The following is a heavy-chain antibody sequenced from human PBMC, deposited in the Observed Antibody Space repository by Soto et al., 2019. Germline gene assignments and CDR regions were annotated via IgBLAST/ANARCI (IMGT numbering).Heavy chain of an antibody. CDR2: IYWDDDK. J-gene: IGHJ1*01. CDR3: AHRPYYYDSSGYSREGYFQH. V-gene: IGHV2-5*02. D-gene: IGHD3-22*01. CDR1: GFSLRTSGVG. Sequence: QITLKESGPPLVKPTQTLTLTCTFSGFSLRTSGVGVGWIRQPPGKALEWLALIYWDDDKRYSPSLKSRLTITKDTSKNQVVLTMTNMDPVDTAPYYCAHRPYYYDSSGYSREGYFQHWGQGTLVTVSS.